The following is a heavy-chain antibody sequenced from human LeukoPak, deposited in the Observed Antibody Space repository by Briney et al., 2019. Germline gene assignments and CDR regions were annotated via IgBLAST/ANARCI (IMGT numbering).Heavy chain of an antibody. CDR2: INPNSGGT. V-gene: IGHV1-2*02. CDR3: ARGQQLASN. D-gene: IGHD6-13*01. J-gene: IGHJ4*02. Sequence: ASVKVSCKASGYTFTGYYIYWVRQAPAQGLEWMGWINPNSGGTNYAQKFQGRVTMTREMSISTAYMELSRLRSDDTAVYYCARGQQLASNWGQGTLVTVSS. CDR1: GYTFTGYY.